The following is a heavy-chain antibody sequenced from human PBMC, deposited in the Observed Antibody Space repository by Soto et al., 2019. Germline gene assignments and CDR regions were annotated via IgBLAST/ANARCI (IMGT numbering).Heavy chain of an antibody. CDR3: ARKPPKYDFWSGYTYYMDV. CDR2: ISSSSSTI. Sequence: GGSVRLSCAASGFTFSSYSMNWVRQAPGKGLEWVSYISSSSSTIYYADSVKGRFTISRDNAKNSLYLQMNSLRAEDTAVYYCARKPPKYDFWSGYTYYMDVWGKGTTVTVSS. J-gene: IGHJ6*03. CDR1: GFTFSSYS. D-gene: IGHD3-3*01. V-gene: IGHV3-48*01.